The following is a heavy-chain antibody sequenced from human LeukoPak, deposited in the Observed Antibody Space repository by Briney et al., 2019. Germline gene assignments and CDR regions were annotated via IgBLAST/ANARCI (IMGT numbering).Heavy chain of an antibody. J-gene: IGHJ4*02. CDR3: ARVAKGIAAAGTFDY. CDR1: GFPFSRYS. Sequence: AGGSLRLSCAASGFPFSRYSMKWVRQAPGKGLEWVASISSSSSYICYADSVKGRFTIPRDNAKNALYLQMNSLRVEDTAVYYCARVAKGIAAAGTFDYWGQGTLVTVSS. D-gene: IGHD6-13*01. V-gene: IGHV3-21*01. CDR2: ISSSSSYI.